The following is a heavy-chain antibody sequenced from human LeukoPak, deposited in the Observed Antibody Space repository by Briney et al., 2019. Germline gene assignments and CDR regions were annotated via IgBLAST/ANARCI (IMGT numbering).Heavy chain of an antibody. V-gene: IGHV1-3*02. Sequence: ASVKVSCKASGYTFTSYAMHWVRQAPGQRPEWMGWSNAGNGNTKYSQEFQGRVTITRDTSASTAYMELSSLRSEDMAVYYCAREGGIGVLYGSGSYGMDVWGQGTTVTVSS. CDR2: SNAGNGNT. J-gene: IGHJ6*02. CDR1: GYTFTSYA. CDR3: AREGGIGVLYGSGSYGMDV. D-gene: IGHD3-10*01.